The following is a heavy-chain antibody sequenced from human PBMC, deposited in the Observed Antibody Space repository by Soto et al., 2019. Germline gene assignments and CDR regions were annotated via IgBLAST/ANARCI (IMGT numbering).Heavy chain of an antibody. V-gene: IGHV1-46*01. J-gene: IGHJ4*02. Sequence: ASVKVSCKASGYTFTKYYMHWVRQAPGQGLEWMGIINPSGGGTSYAQKFQGRVTLTRDTSTSTVYMELSSLGSEDTAIYYCARRERQDGSCFDYWGQGTLVTVSS. CDR2: INPSGGGT. CDR1: GYTFTKYY. CDR3: ARRERQDGSCFDY.